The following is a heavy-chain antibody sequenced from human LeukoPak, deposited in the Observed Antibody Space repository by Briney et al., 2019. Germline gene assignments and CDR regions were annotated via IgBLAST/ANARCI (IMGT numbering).Heavy chain of an antibody. V-gene: IGHV4-34*01. Sequence: PSETLSLTCAVYGGSFSGYYWSWTRQPPGKGLEWIGEINHSGSTNYNPSLKSRVTISVDTSKNQFSLKLSSVTAADTAVYFCSGERAGTTIDYWGQGTLVTVSS. CDR1: GGSFSGYY. J-gene: IGHJ4*02. CDR2: INHSGST. D-gene: IGHD1-1*01. CDR3: SGERAGTTIDY.